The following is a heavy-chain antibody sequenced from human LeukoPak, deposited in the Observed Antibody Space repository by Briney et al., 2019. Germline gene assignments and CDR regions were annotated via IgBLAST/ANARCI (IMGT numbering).Heavy chain of an antibody. CDR3: ARGKQLVLQRYYYFDY. CDR2: INHSGST. V-gene: IGHV4-34*01. CDR1: GGSFSGYY. D-gene: IGHD6-6*01. Sequence: PSETLSLTCAVYGGSFSGYYWSWIRQPPGKGLEWIGEINHSGSTNYNPSLKSRFTISVDTSKNQFSLKLSSVTAADTAVYYCARGKQLVLQRYYYFDYWGQGTLVTVSS. J-gene: IGHJ4*02.